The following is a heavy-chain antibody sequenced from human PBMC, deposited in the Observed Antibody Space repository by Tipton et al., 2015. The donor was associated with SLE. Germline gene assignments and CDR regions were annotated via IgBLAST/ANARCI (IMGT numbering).Heavy chain of an antibody. J-gene: IGHJ4*02. CDR2: ITPYGGDT. CDR3: ARRATTNSYDY. D-gene: IGHD1-26*01. CDR1: GYTFPNYG. Sequence: QSGPEVKNPGASVTVSCKTSGYTFPNYGISWVRQAPGQGLEWMGWITPYGGDTTRPRTYYAQRFQGRVTLTTDTSASTAYMELGSLRDEDMGVYYCARRATTNSYDYWSRGTLVTVSS. V-gene: IGHV1-18*03.